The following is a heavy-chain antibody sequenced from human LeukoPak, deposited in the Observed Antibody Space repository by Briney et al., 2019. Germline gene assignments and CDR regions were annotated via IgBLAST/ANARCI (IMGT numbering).Heavy chain of an antibody. V-gene: IGHV4-31*03. CDR1: GGSISSGGYY. D-gene: IGHD3-22*01. CDR2: IYYSGST. CDR3: ARGFYSSGYTLPRDAFDI. Sequence: PSETLSLTCTVSGGSISSGGYYWSWIRQHPGKGLEWIGYIYYSGSTYYNPSLKSRVTISVDTSKNQFSLKLSSVTAADTAVYYCARGFYSSGYTLPRDAFDIWGQGTMVTVSS. J-gene: IGHJ3*02.